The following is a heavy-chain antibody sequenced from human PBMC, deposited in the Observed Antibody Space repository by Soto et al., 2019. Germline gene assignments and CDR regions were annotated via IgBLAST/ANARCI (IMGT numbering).Heavy chain of an antibody. V-gene: IGHV4-59*01. J-gene: IGHJ5*02. Sequence: ETLSLTCTVSGGSISTYYWSWIRQPPGKGLEWIGYIYYSGTTNYNPSLKSRVTISVDTSKNQFSLKLSSVTAADTAVYYCARGKYSGSYYEWFDPWGQGTPVTV. CDR2: IYYSGTT. CDR3: ARGKYSGSYYEWFDP. CDR1: GGSISTYY. D-gene: IGHD1-26*01.